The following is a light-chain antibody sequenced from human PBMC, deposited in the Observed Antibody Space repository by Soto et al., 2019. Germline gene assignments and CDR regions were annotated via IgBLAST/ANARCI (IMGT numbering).Light chain of an antibody. V-gene: IGKV3-15*01. J-gene: IGKJ5*01. Sequence: EIVMTQSPATLSVSPGETATLSCRASQSVSRYLAWYQHRPGQAPRLLIYDASTRATGIPARFSGSGSGTEFTLTISGLQSEDFAVYCCQQCSDWPLFTFGQGTRLEIK. CDR2: DAS. CDR3: QQCSDWPLFT. CDR1: QSVSRY.